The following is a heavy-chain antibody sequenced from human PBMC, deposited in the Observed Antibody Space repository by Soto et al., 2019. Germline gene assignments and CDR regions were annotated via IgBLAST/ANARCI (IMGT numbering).Heavy chain of an antibody. CDR2: ISNDGSNK. D-gene: IGHD1-26*01. J-gene: IGHJ4*02. CDR1: GFSFSTYG. Sequence: QVHLVESGGGVVQPGRSLRLSCAASGFSFSTYGMHWVRQAPGKGLEWVAFISNDGSNKYYADSVKGRFTISSDNSKNTLSLQMNSLRAEDTAVYYSAKGFGNYWAFDYWRQGTLVTVSS. CDR3: AKGFGNYWAFDY. V-gene: IGHV3-30*18.